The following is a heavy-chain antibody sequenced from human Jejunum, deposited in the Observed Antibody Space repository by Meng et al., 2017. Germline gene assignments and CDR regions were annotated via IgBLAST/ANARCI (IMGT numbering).Heavy chain of an antibody. CDR1: GDNVPRSNTA. V-gene: IGHV6-1*01. Sequence: QQQVQRLGPGPRKPSQTLALTCATAGDNVPRSNTALNWLRQSPSGGVEWFGRTYYTSKWKIDYAVYVTSRLTTTEDTSKSQSSLHLTAVTPEDTAVYYCERRFWKSGFDSWGQGPLVTVSS. D-gene: IGHD3-3*01. CDR3: ERRFWKSGFDS. J-gene: IGHJ5*02. CDR2: TYYTSKWKI.